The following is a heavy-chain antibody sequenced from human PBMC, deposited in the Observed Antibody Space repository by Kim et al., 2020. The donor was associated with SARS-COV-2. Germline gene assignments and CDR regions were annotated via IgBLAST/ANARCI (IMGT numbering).Heavy chain of an antibody. V-gene: IGHV3-11*01. CDR2: ISSSGSTI. D-gene: IGHD3-22*01. CDR3: ARDRARLYGTMIVVELARDY. Sequence: GGSLRLSCAASGFTFSDYYMSWIRQAPGKGLEWVSYISSSGSTIYYADSVKGRFTISRDNAKNSLYLQMNSLRAEDTAVYYCARDRARLYGTMIVVELARDYWGQGTLVTVSS. J-gene: IGHJ4*02. CDR1: GFTFSDYY.